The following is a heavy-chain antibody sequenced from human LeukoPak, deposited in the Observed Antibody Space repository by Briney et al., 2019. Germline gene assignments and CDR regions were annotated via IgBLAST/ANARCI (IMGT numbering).Heavy chain of an antibody. V-gene: IGHV4-30-2*01. J-gene: IGHJ4*02. CDR3: ARGSGGSWRGPYYFDY. Sequence: SETLSLTCTVSGVSISSGGYYWSWIRQPPGKGLEWIGYIYHSGSTYYNPSLKSRVTMSVDTSKNQFSLKLSSVTAADTAVYYCARGSGGSWRGPYYFDYWGQGTLVTVSS. CDR2: IYHSGST. CDR1: GVSISSGGYY. D-gene: IGHD2-15*01.